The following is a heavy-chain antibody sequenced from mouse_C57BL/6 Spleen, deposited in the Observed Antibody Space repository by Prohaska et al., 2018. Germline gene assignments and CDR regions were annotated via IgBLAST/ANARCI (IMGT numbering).Heavy chain of an antibody. V-gene: IGHV1-50*01. CDR1: GYTFTSYW. CDR2: IDPSDSYT. D-gene: IGHD6-1*01. J-gene: IGHJ3*01. Sequence: QVQLQQPGAELVKPGASVKLSCKASGYTFTSYWMQWVKQRPGQGLEWIGEIDPSDSYTNYNQKFKGKATLTVDTSSSTAYMQLSSLTSEDSAVYYCARRSETSGGFAYWGQGTLVTVSA. CDR3: ARRSETSGGFAY.